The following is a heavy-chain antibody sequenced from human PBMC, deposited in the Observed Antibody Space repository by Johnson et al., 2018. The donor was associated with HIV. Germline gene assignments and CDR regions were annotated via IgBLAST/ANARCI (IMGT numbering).Heavy chain of an antibody. CDR2: IYSGGNT. CDR3: ARQHYYDSSGQGGGLDI. CDR1: GLTVSSNY. D-gene: IGHD3-22*01. J-gene: IGHJ3*02. Sequence: EQLVESGGGLIQPGGSLRLSCAASGLTVSSNYMNWVRQAPGKGLEWVSVIYSGGNTYYADSVKGRFSISRDNSKNTVYLQMNNLRAEDTALYYCARQHYYDSSGQGGGLDIWGQGTMVTVSS. V-gene: IGHV3-53*01.